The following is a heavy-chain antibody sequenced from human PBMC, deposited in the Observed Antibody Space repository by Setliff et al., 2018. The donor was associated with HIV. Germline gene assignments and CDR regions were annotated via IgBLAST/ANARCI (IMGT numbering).Heavy chain of an antibody. CDR1: GFTFSTYW. D-gene: IGHD5-12*01. Sequence: GGSLRLSCSASGFTFSTYWMSWVRQPPGKGLEWVANIKQDGNEEDYLDSVKGRFTISRDNAKNSLYLHMNSMRAEDSAVYYCVKSQWLRFDVFDVWGQGTMVTVSS. CDR3: VKSQWLRFDVFDV. CDR2: IKQDGNEE. J-gene: IGHJ3*01. V-gene: IGHV3-7*05.